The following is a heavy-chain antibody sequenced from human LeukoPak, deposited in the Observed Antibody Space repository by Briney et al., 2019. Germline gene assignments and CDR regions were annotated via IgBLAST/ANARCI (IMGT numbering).Heavy chain of an antibody. D-gene: IGHD3-22*01. J-gene: IGHJ4*02. CDR3: ARYYDSSGYYGY. V-gene: IGHV4-34*01. Sequence: SETLSLTCAVYGESFSGYYWSWIRQPPGKGLEWIGEINQSGSTNYSPSLKSRVTISIDASKNQFSLKLSSVTAADTAVYYCARYYDSSGYYGYWGQGTLVTVSS. CDR2: INQSGST. CDR1: GESFSGYY.